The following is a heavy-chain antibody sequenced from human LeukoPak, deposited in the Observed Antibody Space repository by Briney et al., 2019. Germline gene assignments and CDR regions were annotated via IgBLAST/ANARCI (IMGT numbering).Heavy chain of an antibody. J-gene: IGHJ6*02. CDR2: ISYDGSNK. Sequence: GGSLRLSCAASGFTFSSYGMHWVRQAPGKGLEWVAVISYDGSNKYYADSVKGRFTISRDNSKNTLYLQMNSPRAEDTAVYYCAKSFDRSTALSPSWGMDVWGRGTTVTVSS. V-gene: IGHV3-30*18. D-gene: IGHD4-17*01. CDR1: GFTFSSYG. CDR3: AKSFDRSTALSPSWGMDV.